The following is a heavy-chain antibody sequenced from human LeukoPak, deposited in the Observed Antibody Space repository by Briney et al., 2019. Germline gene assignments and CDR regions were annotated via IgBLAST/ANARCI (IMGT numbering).Heavy chain of an antibody. CDR2: IYYSGST. J-gene: IGHJ4*02. V-gene: IGHV4-39*07. D-gene: IGHD5-18*01. Sequence: PSETLSLTCTVSGGSISTSTYYWGWIRQPPGKGLEWIGSIYYSGSTFYNPSLKSRVTISIDKSKNQFSLKVSSVTAADTAVYYCARDEYSYGSRTHPYFFDYWGQGTLVTVSS. CDR3: ARDEYSYGSRTHPYFFDY. CDR1: GGSISTSTYY.